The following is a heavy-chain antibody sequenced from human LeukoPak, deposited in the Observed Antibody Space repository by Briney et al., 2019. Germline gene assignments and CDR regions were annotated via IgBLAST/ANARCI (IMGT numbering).Heavy chain of an antibody. D-gene: IGHD5-24*01. CDR1: GFTFSSCW. CDR2: VKGDGSFT. J-gene: IGHJ4*02. CDR3: VRDGNDFNFDY. V-gene: IGHV3-74*01. Sequence: PGGSLRLSCAASGFTFSSCWMHWVRQAPGKGLVWVSRVKGDGSFTNYADSVYGRFTISRDNAKNTLYLHMHSLRAEDTAVYYCVRDGNDFNFDYWGQGNLVTVSS.